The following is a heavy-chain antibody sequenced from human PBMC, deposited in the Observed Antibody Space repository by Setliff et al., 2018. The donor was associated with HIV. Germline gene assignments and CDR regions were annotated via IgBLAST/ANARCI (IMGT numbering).Heavy chain of an antibody. J-gene: IGHJ4*02. CDR2: ISPDNAST. Sequence: ASVKVSCKSSGYTFTDYFMHWVRQAPGQGLEWMGWISPDNASTRISQKFRGSVTMTRDRSINTAYMEFTGLTSDDTAVYYCARQLSNSFDYWGQGTLVTVS. CDR3: ARQLSNSFDY. V-gene: IGHV1-2*02. D-gene: IGHD1-1*01. CDR1: GYTFTDYF.